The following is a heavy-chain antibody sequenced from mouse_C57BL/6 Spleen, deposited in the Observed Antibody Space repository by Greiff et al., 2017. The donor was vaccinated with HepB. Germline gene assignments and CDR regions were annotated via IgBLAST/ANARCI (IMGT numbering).Heavy chain of an antibody. J-gene: IGHJ3*01. D-gene: IGHD2-1*01. CDR2: IDPSDSYT. CDR1: GYTFTSYW. Sequence: VQLQQSGAELVMPGASVKLSCKASGYTFTSYWMHWVKQRPGQGLEWIGEIDPSDSYTNYNQKFKGKSTLTVDKSSSTAYLQLSSLTSEYSAVYYWASSVYYGNAWFAYWGQGTLVTVSA. CDR3: ASSVYYGNAWFAY. V-gene: IGHV1-69*01.